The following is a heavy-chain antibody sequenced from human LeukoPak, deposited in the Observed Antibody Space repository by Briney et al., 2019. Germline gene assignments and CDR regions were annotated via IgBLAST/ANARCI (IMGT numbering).Heavy chain of an antibody. CDR3: ARAKRGLWFGESESNWFDP. CDR1: GYTFTGYY. D-gene: IGHD3-10*01. J-gene: IGHJ5*02. CDR2: INPNSGGT. Sequence: ASVKVSCKASGYTFTGYYMHWVRQAPGQGLEWMGWINPNSGGTNYARKFQGRVTMTRDTSISTAYMELSRLRSDDTAVYYCARAKRGLWFGESESNWFDPWGQGTLVTVSS. V-gene: IGHV1-2*02.